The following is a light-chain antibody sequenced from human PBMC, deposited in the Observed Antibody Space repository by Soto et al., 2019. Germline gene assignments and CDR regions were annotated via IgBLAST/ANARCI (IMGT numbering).Light chain of an antibody. Sequence: DIVLTQSPGTLSLSPGERATISCRASQSVSSNYLAWYQQKPGQAPRLLIYAASNRASGIPDRFGGSGSGPDFTLTVIRLEPEDFAVYYCQQYGSAPWTFGQGTKVEI. J-gene: IGKJ1*01. CDR2: AAS. V-gene: IGKV3-20*01. CDR1: QSVSSNY. CDR3: QQYGSAPWT.